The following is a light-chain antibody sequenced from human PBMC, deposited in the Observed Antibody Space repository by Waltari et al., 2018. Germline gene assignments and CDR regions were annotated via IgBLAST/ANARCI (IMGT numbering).Light chain of an antibody. CDR2: VNNDGSH. V-gene: IGLV4-69*01. CDR3: QTWGTGTWV. CDR1: SGHSFYP. J-gene: IGLJ3*02. Sequence: QLVLTQSPSASASLGASVKLSCTLSSGHSFYPIAWHQQQPEKGPRFLMKVNNDGSHMKGDGIPDRFSVSSSGAERYLTISSLQSEYEADYYCQTWGTGTWVFGGGTKLTVL.